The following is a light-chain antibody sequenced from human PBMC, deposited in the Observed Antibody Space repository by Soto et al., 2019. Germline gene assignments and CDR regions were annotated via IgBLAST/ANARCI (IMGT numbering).Light chain of an antibody. Sequence: QSALTQPASVSGSPGQSITISCTGTSSDVGGYNYVACYQQHPGKAPKLVIYDVRNRPSGVSNRFPGPKSGNTPSLPIPGPQAEDEADYYCSSYTTTSTRVFGIGTKVTV. CDR3: SSYTTTSTRV. V-gene: IGLV2-14*01. CDR1: SSDVGGYNY. J-gene: IGLJ1*01. CDR2: DVR.